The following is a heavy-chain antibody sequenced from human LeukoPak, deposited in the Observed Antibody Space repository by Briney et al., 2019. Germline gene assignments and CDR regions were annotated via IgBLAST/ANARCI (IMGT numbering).Heavy chain of an antibody. D-gene: IGHD3-3*01. CDR2: ISAYNGNT. CDR3: ARDLHTYYDFWSGSYFSWFDP. J-gene: IGHJ5*02. V-gene: IGHV1-18*01. CDR1: GYTFTSYG. Sequence: ASVKVSCKASGYTFTSYGISWVRQAPGQGVEWMGWISAYNGNTNYAQKLQGRVTMTTDTSTSTAYMELRSLRSDDTAVYYCARDLHTYYDFWSGSYFSWFDPWGQGTLVTVSS.